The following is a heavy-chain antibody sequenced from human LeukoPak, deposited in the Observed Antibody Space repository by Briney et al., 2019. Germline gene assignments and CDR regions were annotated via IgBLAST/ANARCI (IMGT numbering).Heavy chain of an antibody. Sequence: GRSLRLSCAASGFTFSRYAMHWVRQAPGKGLEWGAVISYDGSNKYYADSVKGRFTISRDNSKNTLYLQMNSLRAEDTAVYYCARDGGRLGFYYYYYYMDVWGKGTTVTVSS. D-gene: IGHD3-16*01. CDR2: ISYDGSNK. CDR3: ARDGGRLGFYYYYYYMDV. J-gene: IGHJ6*03. V-gene: IGHV3-30*01. CDR1: GFTFSRYA.